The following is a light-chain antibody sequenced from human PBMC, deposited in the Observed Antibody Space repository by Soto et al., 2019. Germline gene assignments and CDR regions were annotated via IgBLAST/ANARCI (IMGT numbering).Light chain of an antibody. CDR2: ATS. J-gene: IGKJ5*01. V-gene: IGKV1D-16*01. CDR1: QSISTW. Sequence: DIQMTQSPSSLSASVGDRVTITGRASQSISTWLAWYQQKPGKAPKSLIYATSNLQSGVPSRFSGSGFGTEFTLTISSLQPEDFATYYCQQYSTHPITFGQGTRLEI. CDR3: QQYSTHPIT.